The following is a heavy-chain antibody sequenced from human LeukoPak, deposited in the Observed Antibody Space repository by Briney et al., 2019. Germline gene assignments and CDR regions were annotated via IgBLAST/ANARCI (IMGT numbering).Heavy chain of an antibody. J-gene: IGHJ5*02. CDR2: INPSGTGT. CDR1: GYTFTNYY. D-gene: IGHD5-24*01. Sequence: ASVKVSCKASGYTFTNYYIHWVRQAPGQGLEWMGVINPSGTGTSYGQKFQGRITMSRDTSTSTVYMELSSLRSEDTAFYYCATDHSMADTAWWFDPWGQGTLVTVSS. V-gene: IGHV1-46*01. CDR3: ATDHSMADTAWWFDP.